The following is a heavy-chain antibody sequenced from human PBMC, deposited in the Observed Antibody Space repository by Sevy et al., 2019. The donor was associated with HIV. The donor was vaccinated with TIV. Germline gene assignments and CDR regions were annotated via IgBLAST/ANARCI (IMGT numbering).Heavy chain of an antibody. D-gene: IGHD4-17*01. J-gene: IGHJ5*01. CDR2: FDYAGTT. Sequence: SETLSLTCSVSGGSIRSTSYYWGWIRQSPGKGLEWIASFDYAGTTYYTPALKSRDTISGDMSENQFSLKLKSVTVADNAFYYCAGYVRGDYAGGLDSWGQGTLVTVSS. V-gene: IGHV4-39*01. CDR3: AGYVRGDYAGGLDS. CDR1: GGSIRSTSYY.